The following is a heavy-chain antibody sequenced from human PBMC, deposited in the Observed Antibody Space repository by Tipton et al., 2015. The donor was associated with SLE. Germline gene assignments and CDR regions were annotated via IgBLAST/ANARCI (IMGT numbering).Heavy chain of an antibody. D-gene: IGHD2-2*01. CDR2: SNDRGKT. Sequence: TLSLTCAVYGGSLGGHYWSWIRQSPGKGLECIGESNDRGKTNYNPALKSRATISVDTSRNQFSLRLTSVTAADTAMYYCASPLGEHCSTTSCYDWYFDLWGRGSLVTVSS. CDR1: GGSLGGHY. J-gene: IGHJ2*01. V-gene: IGHV4-34*01. CDR3: ASPLGEHCSTTSCYDWYFDL.